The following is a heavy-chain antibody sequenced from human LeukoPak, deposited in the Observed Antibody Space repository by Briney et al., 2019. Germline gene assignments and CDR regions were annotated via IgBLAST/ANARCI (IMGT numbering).Heavy chain of an antibody. J-gene: IGHJ2*01. Sequence: GGSLRLSCAAPGFTFSSYDMHWVRQATGKRLEWVSTIATAGDTYYPGSVKGRFTISRENGKNSLYLQMNSLRAGDTAVYYCARAATTGSGTRGYFDLWGRGTLVTVSS. CDR1: GFTFSSYD. D-gene: IGHD3-10*01. V-gene: IGHV3-13*04. CDR2: IATAGDT. CDR3: ARAATTGSGTRGYFDL.